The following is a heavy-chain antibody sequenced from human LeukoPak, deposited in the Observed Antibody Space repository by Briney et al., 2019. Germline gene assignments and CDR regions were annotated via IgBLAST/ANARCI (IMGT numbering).Heavy chain of an antibody. D-gene: IGHD6-19*01. J-gene: IGHJ4*02. CDR2: ISSDGSGSST. CDR3: VKSSGWPDY. V-gene: IGHV3-74*03. Sequence: GGSLRLSCAASGFTFSDYYMNWVRQAPGRGLLWVSRISSDGSGSSTMYADSVKGRFTISRDDAKNTLYLQMNSLRGEDTAVYYCVKSSGWPDYWGQGTLVTVSS. CDR1: GFTFSDYY.